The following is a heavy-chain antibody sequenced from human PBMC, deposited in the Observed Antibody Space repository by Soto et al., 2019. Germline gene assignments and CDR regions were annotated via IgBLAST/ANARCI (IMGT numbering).Heavy chain of an antibody. CDR1: GFTFSSYS. D-gene: IGHD1-7*01. CDR2: ISSSSSYI. J-gene: IGHJ6*02. V-gene: IGHV3-21*01. Sequence: GGSLRLSCAASGFTFSSYSMNWVRQAPGKGLEWVSSISSSSSYIYYADSVKGRFTISRDNAKNSLYLQMNSLRAEDTAVYYCARENWNYVPDYYYYGMDVWGQGTTVTVSS. CDR3: ARENWNYVPDYYYYGMDV.